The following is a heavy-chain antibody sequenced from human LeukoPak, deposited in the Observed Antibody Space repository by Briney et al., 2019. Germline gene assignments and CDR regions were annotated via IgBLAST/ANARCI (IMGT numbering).Heavy chain of an antibody. V-gene: IGHV4-59*01. Sequence: SETLSLTCTVSGGSISSYYWSWIRQPPGKGLEWIGYIYYSGSTNYNPSLKSRVTISVDTSKNQFSLKLSSVTAADTAVYYCARSPPGAFYPYCSSTSCYSWFDPWGQGTLVTVSS. D-gene: IGHD2-2*02. CDR3: ARSPPGAFYPYCSSTSCYSWFDP. CDR1: GGSISSYY. CDR2: IYYSGST. J-gene: IGHJ5*02.